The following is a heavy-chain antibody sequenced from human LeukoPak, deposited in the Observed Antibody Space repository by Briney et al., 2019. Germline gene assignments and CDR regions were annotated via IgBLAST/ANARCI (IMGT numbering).Heavy chain of an antibody. CDR3: ARLRTPIAAEPNDAFDI. CDR1: GYSFTSYW. D-gene: IGHD6-13*01. CDR2: IYPGDSDT. Sequence: GESLKISCKGSGYSFTSYWIGWVRQMPGKGLEWMGIIYPGDSDTRYSPSFQGQVTISADKSISTAYLQWSSLKASDTAMYYCARLRTPIAAEPNDAFDIWGQGTMVTVSS. V-gene: IGHV5-51*01. J-gene: IGHJ3*02.